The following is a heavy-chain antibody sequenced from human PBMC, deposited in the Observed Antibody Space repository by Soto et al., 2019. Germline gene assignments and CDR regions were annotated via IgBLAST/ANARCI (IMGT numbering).Heavy chain of an antibody. CDR3: ARTYYDFWSGYYQNYYYYMDV. J-gene: IGHJ6*03. CDR1: GYTFTSYD. V-gene: IGHV1-8*01. Sequence: GASVKVSCKASGYTFTSYDINWVRQATGQGLEWMGWMNPNSGNTGYAQKFQGRVTMTRNTSISTAYMELSSLRSGDTAVYYCARTYYDFWSGYYQNYYYYMDVWGKGTTVTVSS. CDR2: MNPNSGNT. D-gene: IGHD3-3*01.